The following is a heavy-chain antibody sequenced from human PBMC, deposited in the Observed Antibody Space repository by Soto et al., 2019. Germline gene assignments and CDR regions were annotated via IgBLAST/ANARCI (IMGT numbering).Heavy chain of an antibody. CDR3: ARHHGPTTSENWFAP. Sequence: ASVKVSCKASGYTFFTYDISWVRQAPGQGLEWLGWISTYSPDRQYAQKFQGRGTMTTDTSTTTAYLERRSLRSDDTAVYYCARHHGPTTSENWFAPWGQGTRVTVNS. J-gene: IGHJ5*02. CDR1: GYTFFTYD. D-gene: IGHD5-12*01. CDR2: ISTYSPDR. V-gene: IGHV1-18*01.